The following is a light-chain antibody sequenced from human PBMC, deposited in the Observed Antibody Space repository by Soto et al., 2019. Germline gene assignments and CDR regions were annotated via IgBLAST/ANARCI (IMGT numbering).Light chain of an antibody. CDR3: QHYNSYWGT. CDR1: QSISSW. Sequence: DIQMTQSPSTLSASVGDRVTITCRASQSISSWLAWYQQKPGKAPKLLIYKASSLAGGVPSRFSGSGSGTEFTLTISSLQPDDFATYYYQHYNSYWGTFGQGTKLEIK. CDR2: KAS. J-gene: IGKJ2*01. V-gene: IGKV1-5*03.